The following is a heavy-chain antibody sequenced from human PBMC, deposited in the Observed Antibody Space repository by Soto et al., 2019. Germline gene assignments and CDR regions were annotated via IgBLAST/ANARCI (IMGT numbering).Heavy chain of an antibody. CDR1: GFTFSNAW. D-gene: IGHD6-13*01. V-gene: IGHV3-15*07. CDR2: IKSKTDGGTT. Sequence: GGSLRLSCAASGFTFSNAWMNWVRQAPGKGLEWVGRIKSKTDGGTTDYAAPVKGRFTISRDDSKNTLYLQMNSLKTEDTAVYYCTTRIAAAATRVWFDPWGQGTLVTVSS. CDR3: TTRIAAAATRVWFDP. J-gene: IGHJ5*02.